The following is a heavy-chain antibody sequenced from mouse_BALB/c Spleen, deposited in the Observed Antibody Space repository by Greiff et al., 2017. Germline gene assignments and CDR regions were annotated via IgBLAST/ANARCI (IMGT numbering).Heavy chain of an antibody. D-gene: IGHD2-4*01. CDR3: ARSATMITTRKFAD. Sequence: QVQLQQPGAELVKPGASVKLSCKASGYTFTSYWMHWVKQRPGQGLEWIGEINPSNGRTNYNEKFKSKATLTVDKSSSTAYMQLSSLTSEDSAVYYCARSATMITTRKFADWGQGTLVTVSA. V-gene: IGHV1S81*02. J-gene: IGHJ3*01. CDR1: GYTFTSYW. CDR2: INPSNGRT.